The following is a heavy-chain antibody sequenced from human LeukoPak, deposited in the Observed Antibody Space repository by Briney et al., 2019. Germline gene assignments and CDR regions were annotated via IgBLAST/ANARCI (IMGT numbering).Heavy chain of an antibody. D-gene: IGHD6-6*01. CDR2: ISYDGSNK. CDR3: AKAQTDYSTSSTDFDY. CDR1: GFTFSTYG. Sequence: GGSLRLSCAASGFTFSTYGMHWVRQAPGKGLEWVAVISYDGSNKYSADSVKGRFTISRDNSKNTLYLQMDSLRAEDTAVYYCAKAQTDYSTSSTDFDYWGQGSLVTVSS. J-gene: IGHJ4*02. V-gene: IGHV3-30*18.